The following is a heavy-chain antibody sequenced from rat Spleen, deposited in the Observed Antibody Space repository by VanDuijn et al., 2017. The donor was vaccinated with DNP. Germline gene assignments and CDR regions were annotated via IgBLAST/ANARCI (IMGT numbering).Heavy chain of an antibody. CDR2: ISHSDGIT. D-gene: IGHD1-1*01. J-gene: IGHJ2*01. CDR1: GFSFRNYY. Sequence: EVQLVESGGGLVQPGRSLKLSCAASGFSFRNYYMAWVRQTPKKGLEWVAIISHSDGITYYPDSVKGRFTISRDNSQSSLYLQMNSLKSEDTATYYCARASYYYSGPYFDCWGQGVMVTVSS. V-gene: IGHV5-25*01. CDR3: ARASYYYSGPYFDC.